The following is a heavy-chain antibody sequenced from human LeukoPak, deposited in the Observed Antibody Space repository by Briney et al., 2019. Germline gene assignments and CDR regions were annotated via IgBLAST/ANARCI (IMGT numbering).Heavy chain of an antibody. CDR3: ARGRVVVPAARYWFDP. Sequence: PSETLSLTCAVYGVSFSGYYWSWIRQPPGKGLEWIGEINHSGSTNYNPSLKSRVTISVDTSKNQFSLKLSSVTAADTAVYYCARGRVVVPAARYWFDPWGQGTLVTVSS. J-gene: IGHJ5*02. D-gene: IGHD2-2*01. CDR2: INHSGST. CDR1: GVSFSGYY. V-gene: IGHV4-34*01.